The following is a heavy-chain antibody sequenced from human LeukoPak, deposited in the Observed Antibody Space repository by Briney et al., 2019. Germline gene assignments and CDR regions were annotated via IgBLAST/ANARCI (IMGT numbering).Heavy chain of an antibody. Sequence: GGSLRLSCAASGFTFSSYSMNWVRQAPGKGLEWVSYISSSSSTIYYADSVKGRFTISRDNAENSLYLQMNSLRAEDTAVYYCARLNYGDALIYYYYYYMDVWGKGTTVTVSS. J-gene: IGHJ6*03. CDR1: GFTFSSYS. D-gene: IGHD4-17*01. V-gene: IGHV3-48*04. CDR2: ISSSSSTI. CDR3: ARLNYGDALIYYYYYYMDV.